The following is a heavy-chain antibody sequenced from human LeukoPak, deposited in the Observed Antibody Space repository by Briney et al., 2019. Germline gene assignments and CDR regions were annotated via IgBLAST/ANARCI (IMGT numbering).Heavy chain of an antibody. J-gene: IGHJ4*02. CDR3: ARAAYNSSPDY. Sequence: PGGSLRLSCAASGFPFRGYSVNWVRQAPGKGLEWVSYISPTSSDIYYADSVKGRFTMSRDNAKNSLYLQMNSLRHEDTAVYYCARAAYNSSPDYWGQGTLVTVSS. D-gene: IGHD6-13*01. CDR2: ISPTSSDI. V-gene: IGHV3-48*02. CDR1: GFPFRGYS.